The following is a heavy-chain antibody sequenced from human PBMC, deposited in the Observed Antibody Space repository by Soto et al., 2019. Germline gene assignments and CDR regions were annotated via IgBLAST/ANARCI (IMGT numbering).Heavy chain of an antibody. Sequence: QVQLVESGGGVVQPGRSLRLSCAASGFTFSSYAMHWVRQAPGKGLEWVAVISYDGSNKYYADSVKGRFTISRDNSKNTLYLQMNSLRGEDTAVYYCARPNRHYYYYGMDVWGQGTTVTVSS. V-gene: IGHV3-30-3*01. CDR1: GFTFSSYA. D-gene: IGHD7-27*01. CDR2: ISYDGSNK. CDR3: ARPNRHYYYYGMDV. J-gene: IGHJ6*02.